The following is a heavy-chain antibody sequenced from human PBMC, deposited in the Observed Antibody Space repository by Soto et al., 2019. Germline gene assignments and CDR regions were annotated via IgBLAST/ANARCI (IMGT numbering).Heavy chain of an antibody. Sequence: QVQLVESGGGLVKPGGSLRLSCAASGFTFSDYYMSWIRQAPGKGLEWVSYISSTGNTVYYVDSVKGRFTISRDNAKNSLSLQMNSLRAEDTAVYYCARGCGSGIAVAGGWFDPWGQGTLVTVSS. J-gene: IGHJ5*02. V-gene: IGHV3-11*01. CDR3: ARGCGSGIAVAGGWFDP. D-gene: IGHD6-19*01. CDR2: ISSTGNTV. CDR1: GFTFSDYY.